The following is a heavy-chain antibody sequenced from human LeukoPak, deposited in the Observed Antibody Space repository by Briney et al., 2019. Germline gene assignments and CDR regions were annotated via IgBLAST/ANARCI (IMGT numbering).Heavy chain of an antibody. CDR2: IFQSVST. D-gene: IGHD6-19*01. V-gene: IGHV4-38-2*02. CDR1: GYSISGGYY. CDR3: ARDNSNGFDF. J-gene: IGHJ4*02. Sequence: ASETLSLTCTVSGYSISGGYYWGWIRQPPGKGLEWIGTIFQSVSTYYNPSLKSRVTTSVDTSKNQSSLKLSSVTAADTAVYYCARDNSNGFDFWSQGTLVTVSS.